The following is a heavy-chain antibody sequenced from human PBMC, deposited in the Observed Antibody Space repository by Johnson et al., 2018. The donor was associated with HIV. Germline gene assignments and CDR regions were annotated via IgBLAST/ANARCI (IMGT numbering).Heavy chain of an antibody. CDR3: ASLVGSSSGEAFDI. Sequence: VQLVESGGGLIQPGGSLRLSCAASGFTVSSNYMSWVRQAPGKGLEWVSVIYSGGSTYYADSVKGRFTISRDNSKNTLYLQMNSLRADDTAVYYCASLVGSSSGEAFDIWGQGTMVTVSS. V-gene: IGHV3-53*01. D-gene: IGHD6-6*01. J-gene: IGHJ3*02. CDR2: IYSGGST. CDR1: GFTVSSNY.